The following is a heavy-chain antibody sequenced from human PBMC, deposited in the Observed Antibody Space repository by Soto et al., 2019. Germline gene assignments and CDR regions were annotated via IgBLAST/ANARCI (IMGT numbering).Heavy chain of an antibody. CDR2: IKQDGSEK. J-gene: IGHJ4*02. V-gene: IGHV3-7*05. Sequence: PGGSLRLSCAASGFTFSSYWMSWVRQAPGKGLEWVANIKQDGSEKYYVDSVKGRFTISRDNAKNSLYLQMNSLRAEDTAVYYCASPPDRHWELFDYWGQGTLVTVSS. CDR1: GFTFSSYW. CDR3: ASPPDRHWELFDY. D-gene: IGHD1-26*01.